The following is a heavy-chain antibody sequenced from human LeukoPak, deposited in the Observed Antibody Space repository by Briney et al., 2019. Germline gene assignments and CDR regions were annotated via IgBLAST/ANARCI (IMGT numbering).Heavy chain of an antibody. CDR1: GITLSSYD. J-gene: IGHJ4*02. Sequence: GRSLRLSCAASGITLSSYDMHWVRQAPGKALEWVAVISYDGSNKDYADSVKGRFTISRDNSKNTLDLQMNSLRAEDTAVYYCAKDWAWGSYGDWGQGTLVTVSS. CDR2: ISYDGSNK. CDR3: AKDWAWGSYGD. D-gene: IGHD1-26*01. V-gene: IGHV3-30-3*01.